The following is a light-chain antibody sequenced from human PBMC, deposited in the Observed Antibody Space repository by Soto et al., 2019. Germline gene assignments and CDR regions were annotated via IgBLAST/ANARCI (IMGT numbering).Light chain of an antibody. J-gene: IGKJ4*01. CDR2: KAS. CDR1: QTISYW. Sequence: DIQMTQSPSTLSASVGDRVTITCRASQTISYWLAWYQQKPGKAPNLLISKASSLESGVPSRFSGSGSGTEFTLTISSLQPDDFATYYCQQYDNYPLSFGGGTKVEIK. CDR3: QQYDNYPLS. V-gene: IGKV1-5*03.